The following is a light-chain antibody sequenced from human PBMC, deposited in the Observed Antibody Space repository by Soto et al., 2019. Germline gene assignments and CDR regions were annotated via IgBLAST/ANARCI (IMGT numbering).Light chain of an antibody. CDR2: GAS. J-gene: IGKJ1*01. V-gene: IGKV3-20*01. Sequence: EIVLTQSPGTLSLSPGERATLSCRASQSVSSSYLAWYQQKPGQAPRLLIYGASSRATGIPDRFSGSGSGTDFTLTISRLEPEDFAVYYCQQDGSSPQVTFGQGTKVEIK. CDR1: QSVSSSY. CDR3: QQDGSSPQVT.